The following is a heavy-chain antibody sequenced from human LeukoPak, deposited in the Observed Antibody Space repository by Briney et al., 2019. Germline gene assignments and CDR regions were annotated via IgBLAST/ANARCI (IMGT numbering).Heavy chain of an antibody. CDR2: ISGSATGT. J-gene: IGHJ4*02. D-gene: IGHD2-15*01. CDR1: GFTFSSYA. CDR3: AKERNIVVVVAATQGGTDY. V-gene: IGHV3-23*01. Sequence: GGSLRLSCAASGFTFSSYAMSWVRQAPGKGLEWVSAISGSATGTHYADSVKGQFTISRDNSKNTLYLQMKSLRAEDTAVYYCAKERNIVVVVAATQGGTDYWGQGTLVTVSS.